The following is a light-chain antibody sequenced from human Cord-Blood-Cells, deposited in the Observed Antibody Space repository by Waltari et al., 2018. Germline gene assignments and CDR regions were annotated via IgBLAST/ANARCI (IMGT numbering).Light chain of an antibody. CDR2: EDN. Sequence: SMLTPPHSVPQSHGKTVTISCTRTSGSIASNSVPWYQQRPGSAPTKVIYEDNQRPSGVPDRFSGSIDSAANSAPLTISGLKTEDEADYYGQSYDSSNQVFGGGTKLTVL. J-gene: IGLJ3*02. CDR3: QSYDSSNQV. CDR1: SGSIASNS. V-gene: IGLV6-57*03.